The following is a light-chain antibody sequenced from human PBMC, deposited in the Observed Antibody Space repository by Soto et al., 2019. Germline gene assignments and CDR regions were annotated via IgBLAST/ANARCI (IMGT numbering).Light chain of an antibody. V-gene: IGKV3-11*01. J-gene: IGKJ2*01. CDR3: QQRGFWPRT. CDR1: QSVSNN. CDR2: DAS. Sequence: EIVLTQSPATLSLSPGERATVSCRASQSVSNNLAWYQHKPGQAPILLNYDASNRATGIPPRFRGSGYGTDFNLTISSLDHEDVGVYYCQQRGFWPRTFGQGTMLEIK.